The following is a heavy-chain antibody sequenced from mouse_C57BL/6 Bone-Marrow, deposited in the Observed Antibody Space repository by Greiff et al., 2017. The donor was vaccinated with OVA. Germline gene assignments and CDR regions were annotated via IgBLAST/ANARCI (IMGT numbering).Heavy chain of an antibody. CDR1: GFTFSNYW. J-gene: IGHJ3*01. Sequence: DVMLVESGGGLVQPGGSMKLSCVASGFTFSNYWMNWVRQSPEKGLEWVAQIRLKSDNYATHYAESVKGRFTISRDDSKSSVYLQMNNLRAEDTGIYYCTEYYGSSYAWFAYWGQGTLVTVSA. CDR3: TEYYGSSYAWFAY. V-gene: IGHV6-3*01. D-gene: IGHD1-1*01. CDR2: IRLKSDNYAT.